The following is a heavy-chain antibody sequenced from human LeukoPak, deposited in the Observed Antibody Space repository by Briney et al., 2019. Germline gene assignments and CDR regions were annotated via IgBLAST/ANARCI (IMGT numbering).Heavy chain of an antibody. J-gene: IGHJ6*02. D-gene: IGHD2-15*01. Sequence: SETLSLTCTVSGGCISSSSYYWGWIRQPPGKGLEWIGSIYYSGSMYYNPSLKSRVTISVDTSKNQFSLKQRSVTAADTAVYYCARHPCSGGSCPLDYYYDYGMDVWGQGTTVTVSS. CDR2: IYYSGSM. CDR3: ARHPCSGGSCPLDYYYDYGMDV. V-gene: IGHV4-39*01. CDR1: GGCISSSSYY.